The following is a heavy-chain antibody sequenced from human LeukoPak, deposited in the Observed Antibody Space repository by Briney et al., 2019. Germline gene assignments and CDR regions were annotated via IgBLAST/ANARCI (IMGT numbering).Heavy chain of an antibody. D-gene: IGHD2-15*01. J-gene: IGHJ4*02. CDR3: AKAARALYCSGGSCYYFDY. CDR1: GFTFSSYG. CDR2: ISYDGSNK. Sequence: GGSLRLSCAASGFTFSSYGMHWVRQAPGKGLEWVAVISYDGSNKYYADSVKGRFTISRDNSKNTLYLQMNSLRAEDTAVYYCAKAARALYCSGGSCYYFDYWGQGTLVTVSS. V-gene: IGHV3-30*18.